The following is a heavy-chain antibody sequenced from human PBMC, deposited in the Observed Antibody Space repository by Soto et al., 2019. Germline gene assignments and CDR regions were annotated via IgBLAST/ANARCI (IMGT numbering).Heavy chain of an antibody. CDR1: GGSISSGGYY. D-gene: IGHD3-3*01. V-gene: IGHV4-31*03. Sequence: QVQLQESGPGLVKPSQTLSLTCTVSGGSISSGGYYWSWIRQHPGKGLEWIGYIYYSGRTYYNPSLKSRVTISVDTSKNQFSLKLSSVTAADTAVYYCARGDFTIFGVVITPKLNWFDPWGQGTLVTASS. CDR2: IYYSGRT. J-gene: IGHJ5*02. CDR3: ARGDFTIFGVVITPKLNWFDP.